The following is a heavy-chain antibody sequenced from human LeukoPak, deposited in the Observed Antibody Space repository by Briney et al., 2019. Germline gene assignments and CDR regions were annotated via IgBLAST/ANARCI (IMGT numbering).Heavy chain of an antibody. CDR1: GFTFNNGP. CDR2: ISGSGGST. Sequence: GGSLRLSCAASGFTFNNGPMSWVRQAPGKGLEWVSAISGSGGSTYYADSVKGRFTISRDNSKNTLYLQMNSLRAEDTAVYYCVTTPIDYWGQGTLVTVSS. V-gene: IGHV3-23*01. CDR3: VTTPIDY. D-gene: IGHD3-3*01. J-gene: IGHJ4*02.